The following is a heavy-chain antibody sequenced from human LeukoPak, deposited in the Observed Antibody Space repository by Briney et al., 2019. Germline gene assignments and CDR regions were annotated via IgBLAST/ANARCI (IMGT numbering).Heavy chain of an antibody. CDR2: TYYRTKWYS. CDR3: ARGASGMTVALFDQ. CDR1: GDSVSRTNAA. D-gene: IGHD6-19*01. J-gene: IGHJ4*02. V-gene: IGHV6-1*01. Sequence: SQTLSLTCAISGDSVSRTNAAWNWVRQSPSRGLEWLGRTYYRTKWYSDSAISVKSRIIINPDTSENQFSLQLSSVTPEDTAVYYCARGASGMTVALFDQWGQGTPVTVSS.